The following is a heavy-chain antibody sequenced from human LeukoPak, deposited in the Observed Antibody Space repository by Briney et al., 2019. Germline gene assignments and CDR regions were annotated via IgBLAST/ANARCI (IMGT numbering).Heavy chain of an antibody. D-gene: IGHD2-15*01. CDR1: GFTFSTYA. CDR3: ARERTTQPFDY. CDR2: ISGNGGST. J-gene: IGHJ4*02. Sequence: PGGSLRLSCAASGFTFSTYAMSWVRQAPGKGLECVSSISGNGGSTYYADSVKGRFTISRDNSKNTLYLQMNSLRAEDTAVYYCARERTTQPFDYWGQGTLVTVS. V-gene: IGHV3-23*01.